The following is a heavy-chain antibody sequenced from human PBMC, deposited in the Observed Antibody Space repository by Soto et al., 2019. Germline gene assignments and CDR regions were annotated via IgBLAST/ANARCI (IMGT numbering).Heavy chain of an antibody. V-gene: IGHV4-61*01. D-gene: IGHD1-26*01. CDR3: ATIGIVGATSVDY. J-gene: IGHJ4*02. Sequence: QVQLQESGPGLVRPSETLSLTCTVSGGSVTSRSYYWSWIRQPPGKGLEWIGYISTSGSTNDNASLKGRVTTSVDTSKMQFSLNLNSVTAADTAVYYCATIGIVGATSVDYWGQGILVTVSS. CDR2: ISTSGST. CDR1: GGSVTSRSYY.